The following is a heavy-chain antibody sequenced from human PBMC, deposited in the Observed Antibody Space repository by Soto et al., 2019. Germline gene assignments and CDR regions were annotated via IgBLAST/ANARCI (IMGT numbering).Heavy chain of an antibody. V-gene: IGHV3-48*01. D-gene: IGHD3-3*01. Sequence: GGSLRLSCAASGFTFSSYSMNWVRQAPGKGLEWVSYISSSSSTIYYADSVKGRFTISRDNAKNSLYLQMNSLRAEDTAVYYCARDTATIFGVGGLAVAPVALFYWGQGTLVTVSS. CDR1: GFTFSSYS. CDR3: ARDTATIFGVGGLAVAPVALFY. CDR2: ISSSSSTI. J-gene: IGHJ4*02.